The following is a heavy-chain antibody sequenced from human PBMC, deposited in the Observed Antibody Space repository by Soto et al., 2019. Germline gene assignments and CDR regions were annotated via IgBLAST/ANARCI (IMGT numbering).Heavy chain of an antibody. CDR2: IIPIFGTT. D-gene: IGHD3-10*01. J-gene: IGHJ6*02. CDR1: GGTFSNYA. CDR3: AREYGYGMDV. V-gene: IGHV1-69*01. Sequence: QVQLVQSGAEVKKPGSSVKVSCKARGGTFSNYAISWVRQAPGQGLEWMGGIIPIFGTTNYGQKFRGRVTISADESTSTAYMELTSLRSEDTAMYYCAREYGYGMDVWGQGTTVTVSS.